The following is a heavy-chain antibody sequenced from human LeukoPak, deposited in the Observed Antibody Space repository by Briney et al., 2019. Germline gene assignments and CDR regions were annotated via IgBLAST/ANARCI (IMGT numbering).Heavy chain of an antibody. Sequence: GGSLRLSCAVSGFTFNSYWMHWVRQVPGKGLMWVSRINHDGSSTSYADSVKGRFTISSDNARNPLYLQMNSLRAEDTAVYWAVAGTTYWGQGTLVTVSS. CDR1: GFTFNSYW. J-gene: IGHJ4*02. V-gene: IGHV3-74*01. CDR3: VAGTTY. CDR2: INHDGSST. D-gene: IGHD6-19*01.